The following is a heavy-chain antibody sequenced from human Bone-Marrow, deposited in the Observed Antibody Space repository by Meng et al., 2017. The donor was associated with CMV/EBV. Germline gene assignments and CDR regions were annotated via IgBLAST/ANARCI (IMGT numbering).Heavy chain of an antibody. CDR2: ISAYNGNT. CDR1: AFTSYG. D-gene: IGHD3-22*01. J-gene: IGHJ5*02. Sequence: AFTSYGISWVRQAPGQGLEWMGWISAYNGNTNYAQKLQSRVTMTTDTSTSTAYMELRSLRSDDTAVYYCARGAYYYDSSGDPEFDPWGQGTLVTVSS. V-gene: IGHV1-18*01. CDR3: ARGAYYYDSSGDPEFDP.